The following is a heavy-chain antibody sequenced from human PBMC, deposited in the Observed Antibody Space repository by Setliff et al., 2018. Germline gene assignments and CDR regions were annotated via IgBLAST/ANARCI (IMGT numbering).Heavy chain of an antibody. V-gene: IGHV4-39*01. CDR3: ASLYCSAGSCYLDY. CDR1: GGSISNSRYY. CDR2: MYYSGST. Sequence: SETLSLTCTVSGGSISNSRYYWGWIRQPPGKGLEWIGSMYYSGSTYYIPSLESRVIISVDKSKNQFSLKLNSVTAADTAVYYCASLYCSAGSCYLDYWGQGTLVTVSS. D-gene: IGHD2-15*01. J-gene: IGHJ4*02.